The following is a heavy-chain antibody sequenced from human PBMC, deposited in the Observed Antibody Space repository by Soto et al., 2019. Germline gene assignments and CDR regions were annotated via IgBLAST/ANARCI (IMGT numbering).Heavy chain of an antibody. D-gene: IGHD2-21*01. CDR2: INSDGSST. Sequence: EVQLVESGGGLVQPGGSLRLSCAASGFTFSSYWMHWVRQAPGKGLVWVSRINSDGSSTSYADSVQGRFTISRDNAKYPLYLQMNSLRAEDTAVYYCARDHVVSRNWFDPWGQGTLVTVSS. J-gene: IGHJ5*02. CDR1: GFTFSSYW. CDR3: ARDHVVSRNWFDP. V-gene: IGHV3-74*01.